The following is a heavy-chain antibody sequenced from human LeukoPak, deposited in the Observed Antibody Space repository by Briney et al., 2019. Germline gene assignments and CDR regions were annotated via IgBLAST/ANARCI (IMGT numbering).Heavy chain of an antibody. V-gene: IGHV4-59*01. CDR2: IYYTGAT. Sequence: SETLSLTCTVSRGSISNYYWTWIRLPPGKGLEWIGYIYYTGATYYNPSLKSRVTISLDTSKNQLSLKLTSVTAADAAVYYCARAGYSYATGYQFDYWGQGALVTVSS. D-gene: IGHD5-18*01. CDR1: RGSISNYY. J-gene: IGHJ4*02. CDR3: ARAGYSYATGYQFDY.